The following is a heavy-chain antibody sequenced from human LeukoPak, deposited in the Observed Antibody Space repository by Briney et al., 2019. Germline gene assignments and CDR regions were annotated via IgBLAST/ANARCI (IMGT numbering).Heavy chain of an antibody. CDR2: ISSSSSYI. CDR3: ARDGGSGNPVFVHDY. V-gene: IGHV3-21*01. Sequence: GGSLRLSCAPSGFTFSSYSMNSVRQAPGKRVEWVSSISSSSSYIYYADSVKGRFTISRDNAKNSLYLQMNSLRAEDTAVYYCARDGGSGNPVFVHDYWGQGTLVTVSS. J-gene: IGHJ4*02. CDR1: GFTFSSYS. D-gene: IGHD3-16*01.